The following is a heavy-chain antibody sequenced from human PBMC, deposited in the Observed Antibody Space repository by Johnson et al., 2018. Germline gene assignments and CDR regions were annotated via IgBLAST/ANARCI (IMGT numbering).Heavy chain of an antibody. CDR1: GFTVSSNY. J-gene: IGHJ6*02. CDR2: IYSGGST. V-gene: IGHV3-53*01. CDR3: ARGYMERLLFYYYGMDV. Sequence: VQLVESGGGLIQPGGSXRLSCAASGFTVSSNYMSWVRQAPGKGLEWVSVIYSGGSTYYADSVKGRFTIPRDNSKNTLSLQMNSLRAGDTAVYYCARGYMERLLFYYYGMDVWGQGTTVTVSS. D-gene: IGHD1-1*01.